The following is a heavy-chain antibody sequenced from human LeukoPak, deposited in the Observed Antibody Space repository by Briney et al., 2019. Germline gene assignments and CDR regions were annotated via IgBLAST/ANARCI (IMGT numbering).Heavy chain of an antibody. CDR1: GYTFTNYG. CDR2: ISAYNGNT. Sequence: ASVKVSCKASGYTFTNYGISWVRQAPGQGLEWVGWISAYNGNTNYAQKLQGRVTMTTDTSTNTAYMELRSLRSDDTAVYYCARDRATDREQNWFDPWGQGTLVTVSS. CDR3: ARDRATDREQNWFDP. D-gene: IGHD5-24*01. J-gene: IGHJ5*02. V-gene: IGHV1-18*01.